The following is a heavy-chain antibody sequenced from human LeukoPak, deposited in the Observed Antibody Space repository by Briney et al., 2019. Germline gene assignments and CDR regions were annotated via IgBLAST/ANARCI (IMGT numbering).Heavy chain of an antibody. V-gene: IGHV1-24*01. CDR3: ATRKETWELPDLYYYGMDV. CDR1: GYTLTELS. Sequence: GAPVKVSCKVSGYTLTELSMHWVRQAPGKGLEWMGGFDPEDGETIYAQKFQGRVTMTEDTSTDTAYMELSSLRSEDTAVYYCATRKETWELPDLYYYGMDVWGQGTTVTVSS. J-gene: IGHJ6*02. D-gene: IGHD1-26*01. CDR2: FDPEDGET.